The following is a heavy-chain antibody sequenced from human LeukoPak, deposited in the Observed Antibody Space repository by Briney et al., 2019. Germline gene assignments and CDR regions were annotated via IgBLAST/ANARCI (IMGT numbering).Heavy chain of an antibody. CDR1: GYSISSGYY. CDR3: ARHPALGYFDY. J-gene: IGHJ4*02. V-gene: IGHV4-38-2*01. Sequence: PSETLSLTCAVSGYSISSGYYWGWIRQPPGKGLEWSGSIYHSGSTYYNPSLQSRVTISVDTSKNQFSLQLSSVTAADTAVYYCARHPALGYFDYWGQGTLVTVSS. D-gene: IGHD7-27*01. CDR2: IYHSGST.